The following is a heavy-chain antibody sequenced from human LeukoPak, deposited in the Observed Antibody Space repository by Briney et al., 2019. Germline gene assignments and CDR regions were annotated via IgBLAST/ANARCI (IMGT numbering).Heavy chain of an antibody. D-gene: IGHD1-26*01. Sequence: PGGTLTLSCATFGFCFERYGLHWVRQAPAKGLEWVTFIPFCGRDENYADSVRGRFTIARDNSKNTVYLQMNSLRPDDTGIYYCVKDCGLGGSRDYWGQGALVTVSS. J-gene: IGHJ4*02. V-gene: IGHV3-30*02. CDR1: GFCFERYG. CDR3: VKDCGLGGSRDY. CDR2: IPFCGRDE.